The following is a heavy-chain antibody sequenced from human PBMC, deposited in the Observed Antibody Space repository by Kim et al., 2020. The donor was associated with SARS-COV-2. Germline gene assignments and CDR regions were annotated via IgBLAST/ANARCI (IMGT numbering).Heavy chain of an antibody. CDR2: ISYDGSNK. CDR1: GFTFSSYS. Sequence: GGSLRLSCAASGFTFSSYSMHWVRQAPGKGLEWVAVISYDGSNKYYADSVKGRFTISRDTSKNTLYLQMNSLRAEATAVYYCARVNYSNHYYFDYWSQGT. J-gene: IGHJ4*02. D-gene: IGHD4-4*01. CDR3: ARVNYSNHYYFDY. V-gene: IGHV3-30*04.